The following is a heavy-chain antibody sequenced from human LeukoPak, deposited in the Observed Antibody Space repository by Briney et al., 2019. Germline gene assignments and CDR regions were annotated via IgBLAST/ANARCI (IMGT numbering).Heavy chain of an antibody. J-gene: IGHJ5*02. Sequence: AGSLRLSCAASGFTFNKYAVTWVRQVPGKGLEWVSTIGCGGGAFYADSAKGRFTISRDNAKNTLYLEMTSLRAEDTALYYCAKALGADVPAASRWFDPWGQGTLVTVSA. CDR2: IGCGGGA. D-gene: IGHD2-2*01. V-gene: IGHV3-23*01. CDR1: GFTFNKYA. CDR3: AKALGADVPAASRWFDP.